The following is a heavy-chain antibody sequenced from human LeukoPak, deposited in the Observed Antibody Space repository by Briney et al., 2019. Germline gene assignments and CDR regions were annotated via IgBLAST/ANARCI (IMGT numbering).Heavy chain of an antibody. V-gene: IGHV1-46*01. Sequence: ASXKVSCKASGYTFTSYYMHWVGQAPGQGREGRGIINPSGGSTSYSQKFQRRVTMTTDTSTSTLYMELSSLRSEDTAVYYCARECVGAAAYDSSGSLFDYWGQGTLVTVSS. CDR3: ARECVGAAAYDSSGSLFDY. CDR2: INPSGGST. D-gene: IGHD3-22*01. CDR1: GYTFTSYY. J-gene: IGHJ4*02.